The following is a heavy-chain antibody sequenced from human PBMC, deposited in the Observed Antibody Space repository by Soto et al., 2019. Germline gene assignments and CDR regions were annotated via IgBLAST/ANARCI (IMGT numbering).Heavy chain of an antibody. D-gene: IGHD3-10*01. CDR3: ARLYGSGDAFDI. V-gene: IGHV3-30-3*01. CDR2: ISYDGSNK. J-gene: IGHJ3*02. CDR1: GFTFSSYA. Sequence: QVQLVESGGGVVQPGRSLRLSCAASGFTFSSYAMHWVRQAPGKGLEWVAVISYDGSNKYYADSVKGRFTISRDNSKNTLYLQMNSLRAEDTAVYYCARLYGSGDAFDIWGQGTMVTVSS.